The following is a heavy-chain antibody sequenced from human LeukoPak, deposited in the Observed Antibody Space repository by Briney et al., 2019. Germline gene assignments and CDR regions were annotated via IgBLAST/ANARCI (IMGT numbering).Heavy chain of an antibody. J-gene: IGHJ4*02. CDR2: IYHSGST. V-gene: IGHV4-30-2*01. CDR3: ARRGGIAARNGDY. Sequence: SQTLSLTCTVSGGSLSSGGYYWSWIRQPPGKGLEWIGYIYHSGSTYYNPSLKSRVTISVDRSKNQFSLKLSSVTAADTAVYYCARRGGIAARNGDYWGQGTLVTVSS. D-gene: IGHD6-6*01. CDR1: GGSLSSGGYY.